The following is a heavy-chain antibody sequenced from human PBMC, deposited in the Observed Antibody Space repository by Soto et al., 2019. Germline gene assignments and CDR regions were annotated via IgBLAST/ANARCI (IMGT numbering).Heavy chain of an antibody. J-gene: IGHJ3*02. Sequence: EVQLLESGGDLVQPGGSLRLSCAASGFTFSSYAMSWVRQAPGKGLEWVSASGSGGSTYYADSVKGRFTISRDNSKNTLYLQMNSLRAEDKAVYYCAKEGSSRGGAFDIWGQGTMVTVSS. CDR3: AKEGSSRGGAFDI. V-gene: IGHV3-23*01. CDR1: GFTFSSYA. CDR2: SGSGGST. D-gene: IGHD6-13*01.